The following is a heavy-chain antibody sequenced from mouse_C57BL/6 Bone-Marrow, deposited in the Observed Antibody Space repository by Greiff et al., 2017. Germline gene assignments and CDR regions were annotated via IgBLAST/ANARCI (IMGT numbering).Heavy chain of an antibody. CDR2: IDPGNGET. D-gene: IGHD1-2*01. V-gene: IGHV14-2*01. J-gene: IGHJ2*01. Sequence: VQLQQSGAELVKPGASVKLSCTASGFNFKDYYMHWVKQRTGQGLEWIGKIDPGNGETKYAAKFQGKATVTADTSSNTAYLQLSSLTSEDTAVYYCARHGWVFAYWGQGTTLTVSA. CDR1: GFNFKDYY. CDR3: ARHGWVFAY.